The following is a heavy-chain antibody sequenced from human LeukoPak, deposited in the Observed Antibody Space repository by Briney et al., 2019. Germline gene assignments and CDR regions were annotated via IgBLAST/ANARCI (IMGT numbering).Heavy chain of an antibody. Sequence: SETQSLTCTVSGGSINSYYWSWIRQPPGKGLDWIGYIYYSGSTNYNPSLKSRVTISVDTSKNQFSLKLSSVTAADTAVYYCARVLMGYSYGSPDANYYYGMDVWGQGTTVTVSS. V-gene: IGHV4-59*01. CDR2: IYYSGST. J-gene: IGHJ6*02. CDR1: GGSINSYY. D-gene: IGHD5-18*01. CDR3: ARVLMGYSYGSPDANYYYGMDV.